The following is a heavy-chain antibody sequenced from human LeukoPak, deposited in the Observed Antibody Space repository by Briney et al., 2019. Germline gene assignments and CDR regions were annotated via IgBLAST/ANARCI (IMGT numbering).Heavy chain of an antibody. Sequence: SETLSLTCAVYGGSLSAYYWTWIRQPPGKGLEWIGEINHGGSTNYNPSLKSRVTISIDTSKNQFSLKLSSVTAADTAVYYCARDSIAAAGSDYYYYYMDVWGKGTTVTISS. CDR1: GGSLSAYY. J-gene: IGHJ6*03. CDR2: INHGGST. V-gene: IGHV4-34*01. D-gene: IGHD6-13*01. CDR3: ARDSIAAAGSDYYYYYMDV.